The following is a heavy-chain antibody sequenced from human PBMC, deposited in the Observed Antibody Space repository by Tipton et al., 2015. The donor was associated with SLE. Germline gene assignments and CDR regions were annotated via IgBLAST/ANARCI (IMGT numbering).Heavy chain of an antibody. D-gene: IGHD1-1*01. Sequence: LSLTCTVSGYSISSGYYWGWIRQPPGKGLEWVAVIWYDGSNKYYADSVKGRFTISRDNSKNTLYLQMNSLRAEDTAVYYCASQLTILDAFDIWGQGTMVTVSS. V-gene: IGHV3-33*08. J-gene: IGHJ3*02. CDR3: ASQLTILDAFDI. CDR2: IWYDGSNK. CDR1: GYSISSGYY.